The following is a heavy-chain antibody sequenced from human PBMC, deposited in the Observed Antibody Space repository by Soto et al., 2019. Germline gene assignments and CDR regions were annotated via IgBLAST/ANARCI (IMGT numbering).Heavy chain of an antibody. CDR3: AKIHYYGSGSYYYGMDV. D-gene: IGHD3-10*01. CDR2: IWYDGSNK. V-gene: IGHV3-33*08. CDR1: GFTFSSYG. J-gene: IGHJ6*02. Sequence: GGSLRLSCAASGFTFSSYGMHWVRQAPGKGLEWVAVIWYDGSNKYYVDSVKGRFTISRDNSKNTLYLQMNSLRAEDTAVYYCAKIHYYGSGSYYYGMDVWGQGTTVTVSS.